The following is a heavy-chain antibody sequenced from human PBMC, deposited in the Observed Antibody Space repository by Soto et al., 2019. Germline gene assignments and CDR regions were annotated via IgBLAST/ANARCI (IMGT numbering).Heavy chain of an antibody. CDR2: ISSSSSTI. D-gene: IGHD3-10*01. V-gene: IGHV3-48*02. CDR3: AGETRYGSGAFDV. Sequence: PGVSLRLSCAASGFRFSSYSMKWVRQAPGKGLEWISYISSSSSTIFYADSVRGRFTISRDNAKNSLYLQMDSLRDEDTAVYYCAGETRYGSGAFDVWGQGTMVTVSS. CDR1: GFRFSSYS. J-gene: IGHJ3*01.